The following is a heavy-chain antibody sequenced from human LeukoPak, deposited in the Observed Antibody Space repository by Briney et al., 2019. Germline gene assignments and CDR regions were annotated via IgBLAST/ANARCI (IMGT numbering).Heavy chain of an antibody. V-gene: IGHV4-34*01. J-gene: IGHJ4*02. D-gene: IGHD2-2*01. CDR2: INHSGST. CDR3: AREAGYCSSTSCYRGEALDY. CDR1: GGSFSGYY. Sequence: PSETLSLTCAVYGGSFSGYYWSWIRQPPGKGLEWIGEINHSGSTNYNPSLKSRVTISVDTSKTQFSLKLSSVTAADTAVYYCAREAGYCSSTSCYRGEALDYWGQGTLVTVSS.